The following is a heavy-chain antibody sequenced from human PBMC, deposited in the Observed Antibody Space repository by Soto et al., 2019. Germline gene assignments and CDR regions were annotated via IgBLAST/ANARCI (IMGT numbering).Heavy chain of an antibody. J-gene: IGHJ6*02. CDR3: ARDQDGYYDSPSDLLRDYYHYYGMDV. D-gene: IGHD3-3*01. Sequence: GGSLRLSCAASGFTFSSYGMHWVRQAPGKGLEWVAVIWYDGSNKYYADSVKGRFTISRDNSKNTLYLQMNSLRAEDTAVYYCARDQDGYYDSPSDLLRDYYHYYGMDVWGQGTTVTVSS. V-gene: IGHV3-33*01. CDR1: GFTFSSYG. CDR2: IWYDGSNK.